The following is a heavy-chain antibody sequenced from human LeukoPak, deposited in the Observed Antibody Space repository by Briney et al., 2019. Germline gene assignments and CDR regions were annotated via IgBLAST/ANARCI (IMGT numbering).Heavy chain of an antibody. J-gene: IGHJ4*02. CDR3: ATSYDMGWLIGY. Sequence: GGSLRLSCAASGFTFGDTWMNWVRQVPGQGLEWVANIKQDGSEKFYVASVKGRFTISRDNGKSSLYLQMDSLRAEDTALYYCATSYDMGWLIGYWGQGTLVTVPS. V-gene: IGHV3-7*03. CDR1: GFTFGDTW. D-gene: IGHD3/OR15-3a*01. CDR2: IKQDGSEK.